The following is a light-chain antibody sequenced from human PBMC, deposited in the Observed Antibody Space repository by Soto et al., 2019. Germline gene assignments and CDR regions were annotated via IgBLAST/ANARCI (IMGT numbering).Light chain of an antibody. Sequence: QSVLTQPPSVSGAPGQRVTISCTGSSSNIRAGYGVHWYQQVPGTAPKLLIYANSNRPSGVPDRFSGSKSGTSASLATTGLQAEDETDYYCQSYDSSLSAYVFGTGTKVTVL. CDR3: QSYDSSLSAYV. J-gene: IGLJ1*01. CDR2: ANS. CDR1: SSNIRAGYG. V-gene: IGLV1-40*01.